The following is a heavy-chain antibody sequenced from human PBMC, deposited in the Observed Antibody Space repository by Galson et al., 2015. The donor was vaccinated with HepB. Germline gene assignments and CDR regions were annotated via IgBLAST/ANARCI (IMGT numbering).Heavy chain of an antibody. V-gene: IGHV3-73*01. J-gene: IGHJ4*02. CDR1: GFTFSGSA. Sequence: SLRLSCAASGFTFSGSAMHWVRQASGKGLEWVGRIRSKANSYATAYAASVEGRFTISRDNPKNTLYLQMNGLRAEDTAVYYCAKDLGYCSGGSCYYWGQGTLVTVSS. D-gene: IGHD2-15*01. CDR2: IRSKANSYAT. CDR3: AKDLGYCSGGSCYY.